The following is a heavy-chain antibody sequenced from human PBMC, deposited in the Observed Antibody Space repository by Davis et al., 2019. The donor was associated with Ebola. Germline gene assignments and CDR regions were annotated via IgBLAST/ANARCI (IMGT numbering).Heavy chain of an antibody. J-gene: IGHJ6*02. Sequence: LRLSCTVSGGSIDNGDYYWSWIRQPPGKGLEWIGYIYYRGNTYYNPSLKSRVTMSVDTSKNQFSLKLSSVTAADTAVYYCARRGRMVRGVIITYYGMDVWGQGTTVTVSS. CDR2: IYYRGNT. CDR3: ARRGRMVRGVIITYYGMDV. V-gene: IGHV4-30-4*01. CDR1: GGSIDNGDYY. D-gene: IGHD3-10*01.